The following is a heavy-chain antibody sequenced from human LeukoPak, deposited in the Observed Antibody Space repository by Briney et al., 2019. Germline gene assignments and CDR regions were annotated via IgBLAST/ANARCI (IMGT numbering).Heavy chain of an antibody. J-gene: IGHJ6*03. CDR1: GFTFDDYA. V-gene: IGHV3-43D*03. D-gene: IGHD6-19*01. CDR2: ISWDGGST. CDR3: AKDARIAVAGTWYYYYYMDV. Sequence: PGGSLRLSCAASGFTFDDYAMHWVRPAPGKGLEWVSLISWDGGSTYYADSVKGRFTISRDNSKNSLYLQMNSLRAEDTALYYCAKDARIAVAGTWYYYYYMDVWGKGTPVTVSS.